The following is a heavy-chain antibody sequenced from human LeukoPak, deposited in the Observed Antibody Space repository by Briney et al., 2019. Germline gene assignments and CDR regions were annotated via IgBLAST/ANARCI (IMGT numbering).Heavy chain of an antibody. CDR3: AREIAVAGTGWFDP. V-gene: IGHV3-11*01. D-gene: IGHD6-19*01. CDR2: ISSSGSTI. Sequence: GGSLRLSCAASGLTFSDYYMSWIRQAPGKGLEWVSYISSSGSTIYYADSVKGRFTISRDNAKNSLYLQMNSLRAEDTAVYYCAREIAVAGTGWFDPWGQGTLVTVSS. J-gene: IGHJ5*02. CDR1: GLTFSDYY.